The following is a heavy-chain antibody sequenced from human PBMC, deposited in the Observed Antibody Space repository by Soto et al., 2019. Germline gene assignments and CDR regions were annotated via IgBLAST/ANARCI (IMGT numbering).Heavy chain of an antibody. V-gene: IGHV4-59*08. CDR2: IYYSGST. CDR1: GGSISSYY. J-gene: IGHJ5*02. Sequence: SETLSLTCTVSGGSISSYYWSWIRRPPGKGLEWIGYIYYSGSTNYNPSLKSRVTISVDTSKNQFSLKLSSVTTADTAVYYCARLLWSRGDWFDPWGQGTLVTVSS. D-gene: IGHD3-10*01. CDR3: ARLLWSRGDWFDP.